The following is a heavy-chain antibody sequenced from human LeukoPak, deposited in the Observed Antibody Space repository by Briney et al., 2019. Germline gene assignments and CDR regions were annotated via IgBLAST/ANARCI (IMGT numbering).Heavy chain of an antibody. J-gene: IGHJ6*03. CDR2: IRSYSSYI. CDR3: ARYAEVYYYIDV. CDR1: GFTFNTYN. V-gene: IGHV3-21*01. Sequence: PGESLRLSCVASGFTFNTYNMNWVRQAPGKGLEWVASIRSYSSYIHYADSVKGRFTISRDDAKKSLYLQMNSLRAEDTAVYFCARYAEVYYYIDVWGTGTTVTVSS. D-gene: IGHD2-8*01.